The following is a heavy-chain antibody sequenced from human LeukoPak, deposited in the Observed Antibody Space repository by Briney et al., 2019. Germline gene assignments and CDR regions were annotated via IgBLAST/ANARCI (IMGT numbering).Heavy chain of an antibody. J-gene: IGHJ5*02. Sequence: PSETLSLTCAVYGGSFSGYYWSWIRQPPGKGLEWIGEINHSGSTNYNPSLKSRVTISVDTSKNQFSLKLSSVTAADTAVYYCARGSSWYRVWFDPWGQGTLVTVSS. CDR2: INHSGST. CDR1: GGSFSGYY. V-gene: IGHV4-34*01. D-gene: IGHD6-13*01. CDR3: ARGSSWYRVWFDP.